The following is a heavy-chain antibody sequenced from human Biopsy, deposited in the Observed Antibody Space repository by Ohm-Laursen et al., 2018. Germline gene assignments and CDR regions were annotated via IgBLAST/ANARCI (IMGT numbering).Heavy chain of an antibody. CDR3: ARDYDTSGYYYVS. V-gene: IGHV4-39*01. J-gene: IGHJ5*02. CDR1: GGSISNNNYY. Sequence: SDTLSLTCTVSGGSISNNNYYWGWIRQPPGKGLEWIGSIVYRGSTHYKPSLKSRVNISVDTSKNKFSMKLNSVTAADTAVYYCARDYDTSGYYYVSWGQGTLVTVSS. CDR2: IVYRGST. D-gene: IGHD3-22*01.